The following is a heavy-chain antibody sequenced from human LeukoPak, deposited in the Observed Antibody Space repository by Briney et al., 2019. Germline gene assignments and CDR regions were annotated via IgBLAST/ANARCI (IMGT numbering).Heavy chain of an antibody. CDR2: IASRTTTK. J-gene: IGHJ4*02. V-gene: IGHV3-48*04. CDR1: GFTLSNYG. CDR3: VRDSSVTTLVPFYFDS. Sequence: GGSLRLSCAASGFTLSNYGMNWVRQAPGKGLEWVSYIASRTTTKKYADSVKGRFSISRDNAENSVSLQMNSLRAEDTAMYYCVRDSSVTTLVPFYFDSWGQGTLVTVSA. D-gene: IGHD4-17*01.